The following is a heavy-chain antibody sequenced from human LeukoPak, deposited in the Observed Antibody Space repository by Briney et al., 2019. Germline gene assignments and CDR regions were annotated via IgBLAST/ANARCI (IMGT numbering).Heavy chain of an antibody. J-gene: IGHJ4*02. CDR3: ARGSRGYTYG. CDR1: GASVSSGSYY. Sequence: ASETLSLTCTVSGASVSSGSYYWSWIRQPPGKGLEWIGYIYYSVSTNYNPSLKSRVTISVDTSKNQFSLKLSSVTAADTAVYYCARGSRGYTYGWGQGTLVTVSS. CDR2: IYYSVST. D-gene: IGHD5-18*01. V-gene: IGHV4-61*01.